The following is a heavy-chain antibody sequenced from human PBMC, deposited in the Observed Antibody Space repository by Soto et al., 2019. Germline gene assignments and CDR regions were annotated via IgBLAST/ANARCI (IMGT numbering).Heavy chain of an antibody. V-gene: IGHV1-69*13. J-gene: IGHJ6*02. D-gene: IGHD4-4*01. CDR3: ARGALTTLAYYYGMDV. CDR1: GGTFSSYT. CDR2: IIPIFGTT. Sequence: SVKVSCKASGGTFSSYTMSWVRQAPGQGLEWMGGIIPIFGTTTYAHKFQGRVTITADESTGTVYMELSSLRGEDTAVYYCARGALTTLAYYYGMDVWGQGTTVTVSS.